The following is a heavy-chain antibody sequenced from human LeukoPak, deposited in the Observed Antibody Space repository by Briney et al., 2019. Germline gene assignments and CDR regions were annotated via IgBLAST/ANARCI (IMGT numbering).Heavy chain of an antibody. V-gene: IGHV1-2*02. J-gene: IGHJ4*02. CDR3: ARDPKDDSSGYYYFDY. D-gene: IGHD3-22*01. CDR1: GYTFTGYY. Sequence: ASVKVSCKASGYTFTGYYMHWVRQAPGQGLEWMGWINPNSGGTNYAQKFQGRVTMTRDTSISTAYMELSSLTSEDTAVYYCARDPKDDSSGYYYFDYWGQGTLVTVSS. CDR2: INPNSGGT.